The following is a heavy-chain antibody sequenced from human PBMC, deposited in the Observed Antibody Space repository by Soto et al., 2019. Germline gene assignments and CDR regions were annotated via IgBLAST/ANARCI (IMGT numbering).Heavy chain of an antibody. D-gene: IGHD6-13*01. Sequence: ASETLSLTCTVSGGSISSSSYYWGWIRQPPGKGLEWIGSIYYSGSTYYNPPLKSRVTISVDTSKNQFSLKLSSVTAADTAVYYCARRGSSSWYGYWGQGTLVTVS. V-gene: IGHV4-39*01. CDR3: ARRGSSSWYGY. CDR1: GGSISSSSYY. J-gene: IGHJ4*02. CDR2: IYYSGST.